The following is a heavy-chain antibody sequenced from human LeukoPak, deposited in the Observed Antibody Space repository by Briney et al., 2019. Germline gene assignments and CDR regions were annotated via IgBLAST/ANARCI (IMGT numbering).Heavy chain of an antibody. D-gene: IGHD3-22*01. J-gene: IGHJ4*02. CDR2: MNPNSGNT. V-gene: IGHV1-8*01. CDR1: GYTFTSYD. CDR3: ARLNYYDSSGYATDFDY. Sequence: ASVKVSCKASGYTFTSYDINWVRQATGQGLEWMGWMNPNSGNTGYAQKFQGRVTMTRNTSISTAYMELSSLRSEDTAVYYCARLNYYDSSGYATDFDYWGQGTLVTVSS.